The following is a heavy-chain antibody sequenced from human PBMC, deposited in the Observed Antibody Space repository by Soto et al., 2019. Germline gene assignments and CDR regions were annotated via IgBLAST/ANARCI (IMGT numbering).Heavy chain of an antibody. D-gene: IGHD2-21*01. Sequence: EVQVVDSGGGLVRPGGSLRLSCAGSGLSFRNYSMNWVRQAPGKGLEWVSRISGSDDTTHYRDSVEGRFTVSRDESRNTLYLQMNSLRAEDTATYVCLVRAGDYWGQGTLVTVSS. V-gene: IGHV3-23*04. J-gene: IGHJ4*02. CDR2: ISGSDDTT. CDR3: LVRAGDY. CDR1: GLSFRNYS.